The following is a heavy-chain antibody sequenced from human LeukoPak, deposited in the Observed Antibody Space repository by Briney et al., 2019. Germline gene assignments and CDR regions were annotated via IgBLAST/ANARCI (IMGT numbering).Heavy chain of an antibody. D-gene: IGHD4-11*01. CDR1: GFTLNNAW. J-gene: IGHJ6*02. CDR3: ARGDYSRGYYYYGMDV. CDR2: ISSSSSTI. V-gene: IGHV3-48*01. Sequence: GGSLRLSCAASGFTLNNAWMSWVRQAPGKGLEWVSYISSSSSTIYYADSVKGRFTISRDNAKNSLYLQMNSLRAEDTAVYYCARGDYSRGYYYYGMDVWGQGTTVTVSS.